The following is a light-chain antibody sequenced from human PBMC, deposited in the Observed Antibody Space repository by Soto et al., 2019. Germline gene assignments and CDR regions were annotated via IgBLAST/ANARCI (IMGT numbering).Light chain of an antibody. CDR1: QSVYSNY. CDR2: GAS. Sequence: EIVLTQFPGTLSLSPGERATLSCRASQSVYSNYLAWYQQKPGQAPRLLIYGASSMATGIPDRFSGSGSGTDFTLTISGLEPEDFAVYYCQQYGSSPSVTFGGGTKVEIK. CDR3: QQYGSSPSVT. V-gene: IGKV3-20*01. J-gene: IGKJ4*01.